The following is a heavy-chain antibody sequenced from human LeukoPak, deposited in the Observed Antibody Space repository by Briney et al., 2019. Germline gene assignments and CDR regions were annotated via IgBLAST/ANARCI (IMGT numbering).Heavy chain of an antibody. Sequence: SETLSLTCTVSGGSISTYYWTWIRQPPGKGLEWIGYIYYSGSTNYNPSLKSQVTISVDTSKNQFSLKLSSVTAADTAVYYCARGGEAATADWGRGILVTVSS. V-gene: IGHV4-59*01. D-gene: IGHD6-13*01. J-gene: IGHJ4*02. CDR1: GGSISTYY. CDR2: IYYSGST. CDR3: ARGGEAATAD.